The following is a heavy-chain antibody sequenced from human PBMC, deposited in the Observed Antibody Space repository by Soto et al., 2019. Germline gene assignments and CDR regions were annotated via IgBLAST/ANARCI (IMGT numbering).Heavy chain of an antibody. V-gene: IGHV1-69*13. J-gene: IGHJ6*02. Sequence: ASVKVSCKASGGTFSSYAISWVRQAPGQGLEWMGGIIPIFGTANYAQKFQGRVTITADESTSTAYMELSSLRSEDTAVYYCARAPRPRKTPYYYYRMEVWRQGTTVTVCS. CDR2: IIPIFGTA. CDR3: ARAPRPRKTPYYYYRMEV. CDR1: GGTFSSYA.